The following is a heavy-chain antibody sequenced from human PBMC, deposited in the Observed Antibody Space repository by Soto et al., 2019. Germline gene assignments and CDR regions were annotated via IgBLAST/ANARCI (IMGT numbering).Heavy chain of an antibody. CDR3: ARGQVVVTAIDAFDI. CDR2: ISAYNGNT. J-gene: IGHJ3*02. CDR1: CYTFTSYG. Sequence: SVEVSFRASCYTFTSYGISWVREAPGQGLEWMGWISAYNGNTNYAQKLQGRVTMTTDTSTSTAYMELRSLRSDDTAVYYCARGQVVVTAIDAFDIWGQGTMVTVSS. V-gene: IGHV1-18*04. D-gene: IGHD2-21*02.